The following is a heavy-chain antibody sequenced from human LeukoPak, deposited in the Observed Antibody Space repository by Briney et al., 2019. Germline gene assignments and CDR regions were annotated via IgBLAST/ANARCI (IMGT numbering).Heavy chain of an antibody. CDR3: ARDSAPHRMGYYFDY. J-gene: IGHJ4*02. D-gene: IGHD2-15*01. CDR2: ISAYNGNT. V-gene: IGHV1-18*01. CDR1: GYSFTSYG. Sequence: ASVKVSCKASGYSFTSYGISWVRQAPGQGLEWMGWISAYNGNTNYAQKLQGRVTMTTDTSTSTAYMELRSLRSDDTAVYYCARDSAPHRMGYYFDYWGQGTLVTVSS.